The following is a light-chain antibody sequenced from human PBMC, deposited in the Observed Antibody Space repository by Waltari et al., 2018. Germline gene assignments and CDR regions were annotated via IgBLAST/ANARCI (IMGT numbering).Light chain of an antibody. J-gene: IGKJ2*01. V-gene: IGKV1-39*01. CDR3: QQSYSTPTT. Sequence: DIQMTQSPSSLSASVGDRVTITCRASQSISSNLNWYQQKPGKAPKHLIYAASSLQSWVPSMFSGSGSGTDFTLTICSLQPEDFATYYCQQSYSTPTTFGQGTNLEIK. CDR2: AAS. CDR1: QSISSN.